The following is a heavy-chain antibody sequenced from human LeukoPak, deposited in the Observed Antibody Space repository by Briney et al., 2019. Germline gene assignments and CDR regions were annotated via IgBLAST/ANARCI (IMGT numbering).Heavy chain of an antibody. CDR3: ARDKKFYDSSGYPFY. D-gene: IGHD3-22*01. CDR1: GYTFTGYY. V-gene: IGHV1-2*02. CDR2: INPNSGGT. J-gene: IGHJ4*02. Sequence: ASVKVSCKASGYTFTGYYMHWVRQAPGQGLEWMGWINPNSGGTNYAQKLQGRVTMTRDTSISTAYMELSRLRSDDTAVYYCARDKKFYDSSGYPFYWGQGTLVTVSS.